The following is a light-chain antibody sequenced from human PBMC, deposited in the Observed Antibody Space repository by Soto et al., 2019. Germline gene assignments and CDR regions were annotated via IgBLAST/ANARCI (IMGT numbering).Light chain of an antibody. CDR1: QSVSSSY. CDR2: GAS. Sequence: EIVLTQSPGTLSLSPGERATLSCRASQSVSSSYLAWYQQKPGQAPRLLIYGASSRATGSPDRFSGSGAGTDFTLTISSLEPEDFSVYYCQQYGSSLLWTFGQGTKVEIK. CDR3: QQYGSSLLWT. J-gene: IGKJ1*01. V-gene: IGKV3-20*01.